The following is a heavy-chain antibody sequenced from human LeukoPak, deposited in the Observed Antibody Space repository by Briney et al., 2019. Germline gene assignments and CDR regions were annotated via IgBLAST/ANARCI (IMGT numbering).Heavy chain of an antibody. CDR3: ARTYYDILTGYYPYYFDY. J-gene: IGHJ4*02. V-gene: IGHV5-51*01. CDR2: VYPGDSDT. D-gene: IGHD3-9*01. Sequence: GESLKISCKGSGYSFTTYWIGWVRQMPGKGLEWMAIVYPGDSDTRCNPSFQGQVTVSADKATSTAYLQWSSLKASDTAMYYCARTYYDILTGYYPYYFDYWGQGTLVTVSS. CDR1: GYSFTTYW.